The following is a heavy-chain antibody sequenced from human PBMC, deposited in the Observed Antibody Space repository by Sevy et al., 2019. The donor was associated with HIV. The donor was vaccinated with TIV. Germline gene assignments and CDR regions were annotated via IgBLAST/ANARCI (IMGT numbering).Heavy chain of an antibody. J-gene: IGHJ6*02. CDR1: GISFTTSG. D-gene: IGHD1-1*01. CDR3: AKDFSGYNGMDV. Sequence: GGYLRLSCVVSGISFTTSGMHWVRQAPGKGLEWVAVISYHGRDKFYAESVKGRSTISRDNSKNMLYLQMNSLSAEDTAVYYCAKDFSGYNGMDVWGQGTVVTVSS. CDR2: ISYHGRDK. V-gene: IGHV3-30*18.